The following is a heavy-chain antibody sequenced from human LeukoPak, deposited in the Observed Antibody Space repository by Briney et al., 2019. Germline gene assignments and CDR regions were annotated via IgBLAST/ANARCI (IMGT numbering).Heavy chain of an antibody. CDR2: IYYSGST. V-gene: IGHV4-59*06. CDR1: GGSISSYY. CDR3: ARGGATTVTDHWYNWFDP. D-gene: IGHD4-17*01. J-gene: IGHJ5*02. Sequence: SETLSLTCTVSGGSISSYYWSWIRRPTGEGLEWIGFIYYSGSTYYNPSLKSRVTISVDTSKNQFSLKLSSVTAADTAVYYCARGGATTVTDHWYNWFDPWGQGTLVTVSS.